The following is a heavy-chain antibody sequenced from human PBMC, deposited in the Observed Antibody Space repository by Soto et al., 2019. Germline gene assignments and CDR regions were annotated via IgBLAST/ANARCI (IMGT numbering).Heavy chain of an antibody. J-gene: IGHJ4*02. CDR3: ARSAYNWNYGDY. CDR2: IYPGDSDT. V-gene: IGHV5-51*01. CDR1: GDSFTRYW. Sequence: GEFLRISFRGAGDSFTRYWIGWVRQMPGKGLEWMGIIYPGDSDTRYSPSFQGQVTISADKSISTAYLQWSSLKASDTAMYYCARSAYNWNYGDYWGQGTLVTVSS. D-gene: IGHD1-7*01.